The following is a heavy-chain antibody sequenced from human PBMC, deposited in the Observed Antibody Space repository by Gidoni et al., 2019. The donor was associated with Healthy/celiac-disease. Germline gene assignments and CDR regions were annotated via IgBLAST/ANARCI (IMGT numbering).Heavy chain of an antibody. CDR2: INAGNGNT. D-gene: IGHD3-22*01. Sequence: QVQLVQSGAEVKKPGASVKVSCKASGYTFTSYAMHWVRQAPGQRLDWMGWINAGNGNTKYSQKFQGRVTITRDTSASTAYMELSSLRSEDTAVYYCARDYYDSSGYYLQSDAFDIWGQGTMVTVSS. CDR3: ARDYYDSSGYYLQSDAFDI. CDR1: GYTFTSYA. V-gene: IGHV1-3*01. J-gene: IGHJ3*02.